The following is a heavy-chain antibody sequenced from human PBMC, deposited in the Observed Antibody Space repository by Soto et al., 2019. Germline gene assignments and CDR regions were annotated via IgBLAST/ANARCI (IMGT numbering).Heavy chain of an antibody. CDR2: INPNSGGT. D-gene: IGHD3-22*01. J-gene: IGHJ4*02. Sequence: QVQLVQSGAEVRQTGASVKVSCKASGYTFTGSQMHWVRQAPGQGLEWVGWINPNSGGTNYAQRFQGRVTMTRDTSISTAYMEVSGLRSDDTAVYYCATGSVIIRADYWGQGTLVPVSS. CDR1: GYTFTGSQ. V-gene: IGHV1-2*02. CDR3: ATGSVIIRADY.